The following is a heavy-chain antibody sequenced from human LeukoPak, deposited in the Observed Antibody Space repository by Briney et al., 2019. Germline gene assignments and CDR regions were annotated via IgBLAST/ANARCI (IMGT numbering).Heavy chain of an antibody. CDR3: AKGVTIFGVVITHFDF. CDR2: ISGSGDST. J-gene: IGHJ4*02. CDR1: GFTFSSFA. Sequence: GGSLRLSCAASGFTFSSFAMSWVRQTPGKGLEWVSGISGSGDSTYYADSVKSRFTISRDNSKNSLYLQMNSLRAEDTALYYCAKGVTIFGVVITHFDFWGQGTLVTVSS. D-gene: IGHD3-3*01. V-gene: IGHV3-23*01.